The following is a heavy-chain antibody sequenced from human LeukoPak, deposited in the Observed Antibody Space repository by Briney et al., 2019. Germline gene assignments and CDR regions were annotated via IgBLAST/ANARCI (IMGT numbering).Heavy chain of an antibody. V-gene: IGHV4-31*03. Sequence: SETLSLTCTASGGSISSGGYYWSWIRQHPGKGLEWIGYIYYSGSTYYNPSLKSRVTISVDTSKNQFSLKLSSVTAADTAVYYCARFYSSSRAFDIWGQGTMVTVSS. CDR1: GGSISSGGYY. J-gene: IGHJ3*02. D-gene: IGHD2/OR15-2a*01. CDR3: ARFYSSSRAFDI. CDR2: IYYSGST.